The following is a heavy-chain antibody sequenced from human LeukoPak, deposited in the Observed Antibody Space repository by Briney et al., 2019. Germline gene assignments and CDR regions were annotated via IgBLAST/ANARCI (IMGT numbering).Heavy chain of an antibody. CDR3: ARGSSGWYSIDY. D-gene: IGHD6-19*01. CDR1: GGSISSYY. Sequence: SETLSLTCTVSGGSISSYYWSWIRQPAGKGLEWIGRIYSSGSTNYNPSLKSRITMSVDTSKNQFSLQLNSVTAADTAVYYCARGSSGWYSIDYWGQGTLVTVSS. J-gene: IGHJ4*02. V-gene: IGHV4-4*07. CDR2: IYSSGST.